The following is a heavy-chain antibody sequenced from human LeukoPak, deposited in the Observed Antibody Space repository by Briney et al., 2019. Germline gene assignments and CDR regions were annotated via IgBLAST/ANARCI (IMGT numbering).Heavy chain of an antibody. CDR2: IHPNDYTT. Sequence: ASVKVSCKASGYAITSYYMHWVRQAPGQGLEWMRTIHPNDYTTTYAQRFQGRVTMTRDASTSTVYMDLSSLRSEDTAVYYCAREAFAAGKNFDYWGQGTQVTVSS. D-gene: IGHD3-10*01. CDR1: GYAITSYY. V-gene: IGHV1-46*01. CDR3: AREAFAAGKNFDY. J-gene: IGHJ4*02.